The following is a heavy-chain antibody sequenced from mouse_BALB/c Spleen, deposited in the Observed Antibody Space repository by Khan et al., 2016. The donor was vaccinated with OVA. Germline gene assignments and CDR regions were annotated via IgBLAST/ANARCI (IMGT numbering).Heavy chain of an antibody. CDR3: ARGHGGDFDY. Sequence: EVKLEESGPGLVKPSQSLSLTCTVTGYSITSDYAWNWIRQFPGNKLEWLGYISYSGNTKYNPSLKSRITVTRDTSKNQFFLQLNSVTTEDTATYYCARGHGGDFDYWGQGTTLTVSA. V-gene: IGHV3-2*02. CDR1: GYSITSDYA. J-gene: IGHJ2*01. CDR2: ISYSGNT.